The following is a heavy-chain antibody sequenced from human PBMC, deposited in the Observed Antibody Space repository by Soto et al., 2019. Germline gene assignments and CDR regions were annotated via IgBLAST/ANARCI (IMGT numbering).Heavy chain of an antibody. CDR3: ARDLVVGATRGNAFDI. Sequence: QVQLGQSGAEVKKPGASVKVSCKAYGYTFTSYGISWVRQAPGQGLEWMGWISAYNGNTNYAQKLQGRVTMTTDTSTSTAYMELRSLRSDDTAVYYCARDLVVGATRGNAFDIWGQGTMVTVSS. J-gene: IGHJ3*02. CDR1: GYTFTSYG. V-gene: IGHV1-18*04. CDR2: ISAYNGNT. D-gene: IGHD1-26*01.